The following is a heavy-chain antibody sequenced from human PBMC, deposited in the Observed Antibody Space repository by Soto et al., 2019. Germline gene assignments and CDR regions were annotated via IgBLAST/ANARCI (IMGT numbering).Heavy chain of an antibody. Sequence: GGSLRLSCAASGFTFSDYYMSWIRQAPGKGLEWVSYISSSGSTIYYADSVKGRFTISRDNAKNSLYLQMNSLRAEDTAVYYCGGYCSGGNCYSWTKKDAFDIWGQGTMVTVSS. J-gene: IGHJ3*02. D-gene: IGHD2-15*01. CDR1: GFTFSDYY. V-gene: IGHV3-11*01. CDR2: ISSSGSTI. CDR3: GGYCSGGNCYSWTKKDAFDI.